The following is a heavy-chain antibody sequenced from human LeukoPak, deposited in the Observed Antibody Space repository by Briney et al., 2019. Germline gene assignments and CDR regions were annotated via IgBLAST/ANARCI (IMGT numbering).Heavy chain of an antibody. Sequence: PGGSLRLSCVVSGFTFSTYEMNWVRQAPGKGLEWVSYISVSDSTIYYADSVKGRFTISRDNAKNSLYLQMNSLRAEDMALYYCAKDSTYSGSYFDYWGQGTLVTVSS. D-gene: IGHD1-26*01. V-gene: IGHV3-48*03. J-gene: IGHJ4*02. CDR2: ISVSDSTI. CDR1: GFTFSTYE. CDR3: AKDSTYSGSYFDY.